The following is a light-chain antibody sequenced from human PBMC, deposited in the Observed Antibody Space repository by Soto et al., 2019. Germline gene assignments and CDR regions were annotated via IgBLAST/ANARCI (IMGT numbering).Light chain of an antibody. CDR1: QSVSRNF. Sequence: EIVLTQSPATLSLSPGERATLSCRASQSVSRNFLAWYQQKPGQAPRLLMYGASSRATGTPDRFSVSGSGTDFTLTISRLEPEDFAVYYCQHYGASPYSFGQGTKLEIK. CDR2: GAS. V-gene: IGKV3-20*01. J-gene: IGKJ2*01. CDR3: QHYGASPYS.